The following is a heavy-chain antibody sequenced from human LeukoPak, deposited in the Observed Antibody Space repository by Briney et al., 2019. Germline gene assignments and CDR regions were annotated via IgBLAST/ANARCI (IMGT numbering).Heavy chain of an antibody. CDR1: GFTFSSYA. V-gene: IGHV3-23*01. D-gene: IGHD3-3*01. CDR2: ISGSGGST. CDR3: AKDHGDFWSGYYFDY. J-gene: IGHJ4*02. Sequence: GGSLRLSCAAPGFTFSSYAMSWVRQAPGKGLEWVSAISGSGGSTYYADSVKGRFTISRDNSKNTLYLQMNSLRAEDTAVYYCAKDHGDFWSGYYFDYWGQGTLVTVSS.